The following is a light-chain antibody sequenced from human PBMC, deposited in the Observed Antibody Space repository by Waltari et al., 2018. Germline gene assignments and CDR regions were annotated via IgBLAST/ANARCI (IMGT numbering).Light chain of an antibody. CDR1: QSVAKY. Sequence: EIVLTQSPGSLSLSPGERATLSCKASQSVAKYLAGYQQKPGQAPRLLIYHASIRATGIPDRFSGSGYGTDFRLTISRLEPEDFAVYFCQKYVNLPATFGQGTTVEV. V-gene: IGKV3-20*01. J-gene: IGKJ1*01. CDR2: HAS. CDR3: QKYVNLPAT.